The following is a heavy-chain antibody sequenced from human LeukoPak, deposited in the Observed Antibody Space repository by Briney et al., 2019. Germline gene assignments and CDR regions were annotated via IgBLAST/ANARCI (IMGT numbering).Heavy chain of an antibody. D-gene: IGHD1-20*01. Sequence: PSETLSLTCTVSNYPITFSYYWGWIRQSPGKGLEWIGSIYHSGGSTFYNPSLESRLTMSADTSKNQISLQMRSVTAEDTAVYYCARDHTTLTGHIQYFDPWGRGTLVTVSS. CDR2: IYHSGGST. CDR1: NYPITFSYY. CDR3: ARDHTTLTGHIQYFDP. J-gene: IGHJ5*02. V-gene: IGHV4-38-2*02.